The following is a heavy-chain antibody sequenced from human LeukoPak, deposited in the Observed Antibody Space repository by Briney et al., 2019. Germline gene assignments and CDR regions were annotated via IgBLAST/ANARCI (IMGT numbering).Heavy chain of an antibody. Sequence: GGSLRLSCAASGFTFSSYEMNWVRQAPGKVLEWVSYISSSGSTIYYADSVKGRFTISRDNAKNSLYLQMNSLRAEDTAVYYCARVGNGCSSTSCTPFGYYYYMDVWGKGTTVTVSS. D-gene: IGHD2-2*01. V-gene: IGHV3-48*03. CDR3: ARVGNGCSSTSCTPFGYYYYMDV. CDR2: ISSSGSTI. J-gene: IGHJ6*03. CDR1: GFTFSSYE.